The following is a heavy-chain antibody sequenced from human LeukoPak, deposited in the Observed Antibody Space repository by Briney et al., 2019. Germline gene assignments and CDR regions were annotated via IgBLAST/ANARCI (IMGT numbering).Heavy chain of an antibody. D-gene: IGHD6-13*01. CDR3: AREGSYSSSWLDY. J-gene: IGHJ4*02. Sequence: SETLSLTRTVSGGSISSYYWSWIRQPPGKGLEWIGYIYYSGSTNYNPSLKSRVTISVDTSKNQFSLKLSSVTAADTAVYYCAREGSYSSSWLDYWGQGTLVTVSS. CDR2: IYYSGST. V-gene: IGHV4-59*01. CDR1: GGSISSYY.